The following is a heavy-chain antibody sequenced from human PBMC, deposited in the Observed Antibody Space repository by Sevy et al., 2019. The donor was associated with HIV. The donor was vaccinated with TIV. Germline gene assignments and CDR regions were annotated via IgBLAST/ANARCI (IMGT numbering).Heavy chain of an antibody. J-gene: IGHJ4*02. CDR3: AKTLQKLPFHPHYFDY. Sequence: GGSLRLSCAASGFTLTSYTMNWVRQAPGKGLEWVASISATGGSTYYADSVKGRFTISRDVSKGTLYLQMNSLTAEDTAIFYCAKTLQKLPFHPHYFDYWGQRTLVTVSS. CDR1: GFTLTSYT. D-gene: IGHD2-21*02. V-gene: IGHV3-23*01. CDR2: ISATGGST.